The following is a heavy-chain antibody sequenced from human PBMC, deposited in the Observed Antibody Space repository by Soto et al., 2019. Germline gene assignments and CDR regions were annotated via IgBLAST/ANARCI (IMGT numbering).Heavy chain of an antibody. J-gene: IGHJ1*01. V-gene: IGHV1-69*04. D-gene: IGHD1-20*01. Sequence: ASVKVSCKASGCTFSSYTINWVRQAPGQGLEWMGRIIPILGIANYAQKFQGRVTITADKSTSTAYMELSSLRSEDTAVYYCARDSPGSYNWNADLEYFQNWGQGTLVTVSS. CDR1: GCTFSSYT. CDR3: ARDSPGSYNWNADLEYFQN. CDR2: IIPILGIA.